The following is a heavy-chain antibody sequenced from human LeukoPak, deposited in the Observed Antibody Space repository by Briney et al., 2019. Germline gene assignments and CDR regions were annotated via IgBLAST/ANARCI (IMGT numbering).Heavy chain of an antibody. V-gene: IGHV4-61*02. D-gene: IGHD3-22*01. CDR3: ARVGYYDSSGYVDY. CDR1: GGSISSGSYY. CDR2: IYTSGST. Sequence: TSETLSLTCTVSGGSISSGSYYWSWIRQPAGKGLEWIGRIYTSGSTNYNPSLKSRATISVDTSKNQFSLKLSSVTAADTAVYYCARVGYYDSSGYVDYWGQGTLVTVSS. J-gene: IGHJ4*02.